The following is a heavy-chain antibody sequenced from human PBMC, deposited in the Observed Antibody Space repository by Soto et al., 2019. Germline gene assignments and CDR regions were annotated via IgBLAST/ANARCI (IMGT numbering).Heavy chain of an antibody. Sequence: GESLKISCKGSGYSFTSYWIGWVRQMPGKGLEWMGIIYPGDSDTRYSPSFQGQVTISADKSISTAYLQWSSLKASDTAMYYCARPYYYDSSGSPASYYFDYWGQGTPVTVSS. J-gene: IGHJ4*02. CDR2: IYPGDSDT. V-gene: IGHV5-51*01. D-gene: IGHD3-22*01. CDR3: ARPYYYDSSGSPASYYFDY. CDR1: GYSFTSYW.